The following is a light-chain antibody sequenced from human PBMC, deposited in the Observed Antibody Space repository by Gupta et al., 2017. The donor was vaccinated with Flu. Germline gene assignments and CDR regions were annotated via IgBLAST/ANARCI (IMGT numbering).Light chain of an antibody. J-gene: IGKJ4*02. CDR3: HQGYGTPQT. CDR2: AAS. Sequence: PSSLSASVGDRVTITCRASQSVSNFLNWYQQKPGKAPRLLIYAASTLQGGVPSRFSGSGSGTDFILTINSLQREDFATYYCHQGYGTPQTFGRGTTVEIK. V-gene: IGKV1-39*01. CDR1: QSVSNF.